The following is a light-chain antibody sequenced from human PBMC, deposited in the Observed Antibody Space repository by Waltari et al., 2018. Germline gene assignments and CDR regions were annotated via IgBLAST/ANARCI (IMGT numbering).Light chain of an antibody. CDR1: QSVGTK. CDR2: GAS. Sequence: EIVLTQSPGTLSLSPGERATLSCRASQSVGTKLAWYQQKPGHAPRLLIYGASTRATGIAARFSGSGSGTEFTLTISSLQSEDFAIYYCQQYNLWPWTFDQGTKVDIK. J-gene: IGKJ1*01. CDR3: QQYNLWPWT. V-gene: IGKV3-15*01.